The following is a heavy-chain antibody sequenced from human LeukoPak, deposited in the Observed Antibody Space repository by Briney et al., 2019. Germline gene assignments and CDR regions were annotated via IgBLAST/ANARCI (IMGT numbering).Heavy chain of an antibody. Sequence: GGSLRLSCATSGFTLSDYYMNWVRQAPGKGLEWVGRTRNKANSYITDYAASVKGRFTISRDDSKKSLYLQMNSLRAEDTAVYYCAKSPGYYDSSGYYYWWGQGTLVTVSS. J-gene: IGHJ4*02. CDR1: GFTLSDYY. CDR3: AKSPGYYDSSGYYYW. D-gene: IGHD3-22*01. CDR2: TRNKANSYIT. V-gene: IGHV3-72*01.